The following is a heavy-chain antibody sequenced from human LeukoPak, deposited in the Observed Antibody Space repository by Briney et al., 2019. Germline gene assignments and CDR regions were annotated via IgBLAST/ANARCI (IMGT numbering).Heavy chain of an antibody. CDR3: AREGSQDAFDI. V-gene: IGHV4-4*08. CDR1: DGSINGYY. Sequence: SETLSLTCTVSDGSINGYYWSWIRQPPGKGLDWIGFMYSGGTTNYSPSLKSRVTISVDTSKNQFSLKLSSVTAADTAVYYCAREGSQDAFDIWGQGTMVTVSS. J-gene: IGHJ3*02. CDR2: MYSGGTT. D-gene: IGHD6-13*01.